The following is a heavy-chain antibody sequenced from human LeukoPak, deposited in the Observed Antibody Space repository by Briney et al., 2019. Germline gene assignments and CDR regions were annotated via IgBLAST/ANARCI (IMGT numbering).Heavy chain of an antibody. Sequence: SVKLSCKASGGTFSSHAISWVRQAPGQGLEWVGGIIPIFGTTNYAQKFQGRVTITTDESTSTGYMELRSLRSDDTAVYYCARGDSGYDYGFDNWGQGTLVTVSS. CDR2: IIPIFGTT. D-gene: IGHD5-12*01. J-gene: IGHJ4*02. CDR1: GGTFSSHA. CDR3: ARGDSGYDYGFDN. V-gene: IGHV1-69*05.